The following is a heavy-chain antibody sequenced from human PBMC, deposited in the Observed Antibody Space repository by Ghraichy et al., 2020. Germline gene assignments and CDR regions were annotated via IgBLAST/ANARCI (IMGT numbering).Heavy chain of an antibody. Sequence: SETLSLTCTVSGGSISSYYWSWIRQPPGKGLEWIGYIYYSGSTNYNPSLKSRVTISVDTSKNQFSLKLSSVTAADTAVYYCARGEDTAMAMGWFDPWGQGTLVTVSS. CDR2: IYYSGST. CDR1: GGSISSYY. D-gene: IGHD5-18*01. CDR3: ARGEDTAMAMGWFDP. J-gene: IGHJ5*02. V-gene: IGHV4-59*01.